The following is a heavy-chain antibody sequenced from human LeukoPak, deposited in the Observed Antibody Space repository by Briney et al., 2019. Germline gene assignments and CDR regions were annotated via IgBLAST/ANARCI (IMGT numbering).Heavy chain of an antibody. CDR2: IYSSGST. D-gene: IGHD1-26*01. V-gene: IGHV4-59*08. J-gene: IGHJ5*02. CDR1: GGSLKGHY. CDR3: ARQEWGNWFDP. Sequence: SDTLSLTCTVSGGSLKGHYWNWIRQTPEMGLEWIGYIYSSGSTKLNPSLKSRVIISLDTSKSQFSLKLSSVTAADTAVYYCARQEWGNWFDPWGQGTLVTVSS.